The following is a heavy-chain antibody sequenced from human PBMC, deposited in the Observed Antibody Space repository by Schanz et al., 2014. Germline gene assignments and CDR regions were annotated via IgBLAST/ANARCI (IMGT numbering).Heavy chain of an antibody. CDR3: ARDEGRDGYNLAFDV. CDR1: GYTVSSNY. Sequence: EVQLVESGGGLIQPGGSLRLSCAASGYTVSSNYMSWVRQAPGKGLEWVSVIYNGGGGRTYYADSVKGRFTISSDNSKNTLYLQMNSLRAEDTALYFCARDEGRDGYNLAFDVWGQGTLVTVSS. V-gene: IGHV3-53*01. D-gene: IGHD5-12*01. J-gene: IGHJ3*01. CDR2: IYNGGGGRT.